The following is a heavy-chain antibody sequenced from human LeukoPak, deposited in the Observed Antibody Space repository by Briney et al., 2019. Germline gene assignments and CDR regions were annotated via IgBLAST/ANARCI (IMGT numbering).Heavy chain of an antibody. Sequence: GGSLRLSCAASGFTFSSYSMSWVRQAPGKGLEWVSTISDSGANTYYADSVRGRFTISRDNSKNTLYLQKNSLRADDTAIYYCAKSMTLQWRGFFDLWGRGTHVTVSS. CDR2: ISDSGANT. D-gene: IGHD6-19*01. CDR1: GFTFSSYS. CDR3: AKSMTLQWRGFFDL. J-gene: IGHJ2*01. V-gene: IGHV3-23*01.